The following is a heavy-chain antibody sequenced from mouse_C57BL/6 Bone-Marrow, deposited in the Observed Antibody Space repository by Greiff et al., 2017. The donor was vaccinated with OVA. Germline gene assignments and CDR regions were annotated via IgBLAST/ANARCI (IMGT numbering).Heavy chain of an antibody. V-gene: IGHV5-4*03. CDR3: ARGAFYGGYAMDY. CDR1: GFTFSSYA. Sequence: EVKLVESGGGLVKPGGSLKLSCAASGFTFSSYAMSWVRQTPEKRLEWVATISDGGSYTYYPDNVKGRFTISRDNAKNNLYLQMSHLKSEDTAMYYCARGAFYGGYAMDYWGQGTSVTVSS. D-gene: IGHD2-10*01. CDR2: ISDGGSYT. J-gene: IGHJ4*01.